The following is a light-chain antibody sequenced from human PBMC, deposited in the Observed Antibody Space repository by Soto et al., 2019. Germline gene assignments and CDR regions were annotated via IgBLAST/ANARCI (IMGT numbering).Light chain of an antibody. CDR3: SSYTSSSTRLYV. Sequence: QSALTQPASVSGSPGQSITISCTGTSSDVGGYNYVSWYQQHPGKAPKLMIYDVSNRPSGVSNRFSGSKSGNTASLTISGLQAEDEAEYYCSSYTSSSTRLYVFGTGTKLTV. J-gene: IGLJ1*01. V-gene: IGLV2-14*01. CDR2: DVS. CDR1: SSDVGGYNY.